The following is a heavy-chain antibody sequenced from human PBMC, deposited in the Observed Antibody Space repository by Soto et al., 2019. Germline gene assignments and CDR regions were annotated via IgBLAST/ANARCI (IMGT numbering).Heavy chain of an antibody. V-gene: IGHV3-30-3*01. Sequence: QVQLVESGGGVVQPGRSLRLSCAGSGFSFSSYAMHWVRQAPGKGLEWVAVISYDGSNKYYADAVKGRFTISRDNSKNTLYLQMNSLRAEDTAVDYCARAVAGGREFDYWGQGTLVTVSS. CDR2: ISYDGSNK. J-gene: IGHJ4*02. CDR3: ARAVAGGREFDY. CDR1: GFSFSSYA. D-gene: IGHD6-19*01.